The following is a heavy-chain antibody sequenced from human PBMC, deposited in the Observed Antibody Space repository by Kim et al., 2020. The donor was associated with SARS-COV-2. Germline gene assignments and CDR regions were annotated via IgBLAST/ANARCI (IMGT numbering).Heavy chain of an antibody. CDR3: AKDGDYGDYGRGYYDNYG. D-gene: IGHD4-17*01. Sequence: GGSLRLSCTASGFIFSSYGMHWVRQAPGKGLEWVAVISYDGSNKYYADSVKGRFTISRDSSKNTRYPQMHSQRAEDTAVYYCAKDGDYGDYGRGYYDNYG. CDR1: GFIFSSYG. J-gene: IGHJ6*01. CDR2: ISYDGSNK. V-gene: IGHV3-30*18.